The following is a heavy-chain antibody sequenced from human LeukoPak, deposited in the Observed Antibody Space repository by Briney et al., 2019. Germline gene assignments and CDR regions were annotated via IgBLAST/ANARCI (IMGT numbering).Heavy chain of an antibody. CDR3: VRDRISYYYMDV. CDR2: ISRSSITI. D-gene: IGHD1-14*01. Sequence: GGSLRLSCAASGFTFSSYTMNWFRQAPGKGLEWVSYISRSSITIYYADSGKGRFTISRDNAKNSLDLQMNSLRAEDTAVYYCVRDRISYYYMDVWGKGTTVTVSS. CDR1: GFTFSSYT. J-gene: IGHJ6*03. V-gene: IGHV3-48*04.